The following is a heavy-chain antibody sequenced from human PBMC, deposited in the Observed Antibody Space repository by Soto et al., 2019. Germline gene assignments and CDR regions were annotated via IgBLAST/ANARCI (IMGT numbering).Heavy chain of an antibody. Sequence: PGGSLRLSCAASGFTFSSYAMSWVRQAPGKGLKWVSAISGSGGSTYYADYVKGRFTISRYNSKNTLYLQMNSLRAEDTAVYYFVKASRRSNPHSYYYYYGMDVWGQGTTVTVSS. D-gene: IGHD2-15*01. CDR2: ISGSGGST. V-gene: IGHV3-23*01. CDR1: GFTFSSYA. J-gene: IGHJ6*02. CDR3: VKASRRSNPHSYYYYYGMDV.